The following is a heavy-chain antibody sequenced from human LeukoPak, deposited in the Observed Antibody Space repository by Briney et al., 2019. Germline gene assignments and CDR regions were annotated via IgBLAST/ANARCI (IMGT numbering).Heavy chain of an antibody. CDR1: GYSISSGYY. CDR2: IYHSGST. J-gene: IGHJ5*02. CDR3: ARVRWFGELYWFDP. Sequence: SETLSLTCTVSGYSISSGYYWGWIRQPPGKGLEWIGSIYHSGSTYYNPSLKSRVTISVDTSKNQFSLKLSSVTAADTAVYYCARVRWFGELYWFDPWGQGTLVTVSS. D-gene: IGHD3-10*01. V-gene: IGHV4-38-2*02.